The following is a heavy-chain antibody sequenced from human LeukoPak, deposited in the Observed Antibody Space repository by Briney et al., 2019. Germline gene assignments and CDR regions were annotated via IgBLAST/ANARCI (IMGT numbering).Heavy chain of an antibody. Sequence: SETLSLTCTVSGGSITSKHWSWIRQPAGKGLEWIGRIQTTGNTNYNPTLESRVIMSVDTSKNQLSLKLTSVTAADTAVYYCARDGFLEYYFDYWGQGTLVTVSS. CDR3: ARDGFLEYYFDY. D-gene: IGHD3-3*01. CDR1: GGSITSKH. CDR2: IQTTGNT. V-gene: IGHV4-4*07. J-gene: IGHJ4*02.